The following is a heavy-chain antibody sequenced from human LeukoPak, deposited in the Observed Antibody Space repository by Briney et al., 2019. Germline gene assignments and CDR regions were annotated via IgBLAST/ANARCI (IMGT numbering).Heavy chain of an antibody. D-gene: IGHD6-13*01. V-gene: IGHV4-34*01. Sequence: SETLSLTCAVYGGSFGGYYWSWIRQPPGKGLEWIGEVNHSGSTNYNPSLKSRVTISVDTSKNQFSLKLSSVTAADTAVYYCARGWYSSSWYPALDYWGQGTLVTVSS. J-gene: IGHJ4*02. CDR3: ARGWYSSSWYPALDY. CDR1: GGSFGGYY. CDR2: VNHSGST.